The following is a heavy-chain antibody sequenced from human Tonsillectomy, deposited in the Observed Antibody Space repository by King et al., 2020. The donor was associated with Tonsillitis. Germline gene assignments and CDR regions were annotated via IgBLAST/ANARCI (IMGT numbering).Heavy chain of an antibody. CDR3: ARDLGGDYYDSSGYYGDAFDI. CDR1: GFTFSSYA. Sequence: QLVQSGGGVVQPGRSLRLSCAASGFTFSSYAMHLVRQAPGKGLEWVAGISYDGSNKYSADSVKGRFTIPREHYKNTMYLQRNSLSAEDTAGYYCARDLGGDYYDSSGYYGDAFDIWGQGTTVTVSS. J-gene: IGHJ3*02. D-gene: IGHD3-22*01. CDR2: ISYDGSNK. V-gene: IGHV3-30*14.